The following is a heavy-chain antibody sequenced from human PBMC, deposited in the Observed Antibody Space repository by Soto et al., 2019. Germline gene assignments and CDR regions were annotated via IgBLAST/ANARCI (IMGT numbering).Heavy chain of an antibody. D-gene: IGHD2-15*01. Sequence: PGGSLRLSFAASGFTFSDAWIRCVRQAPGEGVDWGGPNKSKSPGGTTEYAAPVRGRFTISIDDSKNTLYLQMNSLKTEDTAGYYCTTDLWRIAVVVGSTGYFNPWGQGT. CDR1: GFTFSDAW. CDR3: TTDLWRIAVVVGSTGYFNP. V-gene: IGHV3-15*01. J-gene: IGHJ5*02. CDR2: NKSKSPGGTT.